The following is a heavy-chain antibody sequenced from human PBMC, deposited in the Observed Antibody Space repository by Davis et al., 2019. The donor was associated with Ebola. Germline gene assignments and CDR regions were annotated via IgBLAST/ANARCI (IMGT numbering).Heavy chain of an antibody. V-gene: IGHV1-3*01. Sequence: ASVKVSCKASGYTFTTYAIDWVRQAPGQRPEWMGWINAGNGNTKYSEKFQGRVTITRDTSARTAYMELSSLISEDTAVYYCARWGGGYYEHYGLDVWGQGTTVTVSS. D-gene: IGHD3-16*01. CDR3: ARWGGGYYEHYGLDV. CDR2: INAGNGNT. J-gene: IGHJ6*02. CDR1: GYTFTTYA.